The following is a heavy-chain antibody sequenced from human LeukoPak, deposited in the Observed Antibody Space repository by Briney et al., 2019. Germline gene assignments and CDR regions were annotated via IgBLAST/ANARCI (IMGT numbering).Heavy chain of an antibody. Sequence: GGSLRLSCAASGFTFSSYAMSWVRQAPGKGLEWVSAISGTGSDTNYADSVKGRFTISRDNSKNTLYLQMNSLRAGDTAVYYCARGRRLKDIVVVPAASPAVYFDYWGQGTLVTVSS. CDR1: GFTFSSYA. CDR3: ARGRRLKDIVVVPAASPAVYFDY. J-gene: IGHJ4*02. D-gene: IGHD2-2*01. CDR2: ISGTGSDT. V-gene: IGHV3-23*01.